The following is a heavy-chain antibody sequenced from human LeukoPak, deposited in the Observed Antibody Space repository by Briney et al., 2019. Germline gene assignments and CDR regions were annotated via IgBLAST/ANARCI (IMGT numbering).Heavy chain of an antibody. CDR2: IYYSGST. CDR3: ARIQLWLQLFDP. CDR1: GGSISSSSYY. Sequence: SETLSLTCTVSGGSISSSSYYWGWIRQPPGKGLEWIGSIYYSGSTYYNPSLKSRVTISVDTSKNQFSLKLSSVTAADTAVYYCARIQLWLQLFDPWGQGTLVTVSS. V-gene: IGHV4-39*07. J-gene: IGHJ5*02. D-gene: IGHD5-18*01.